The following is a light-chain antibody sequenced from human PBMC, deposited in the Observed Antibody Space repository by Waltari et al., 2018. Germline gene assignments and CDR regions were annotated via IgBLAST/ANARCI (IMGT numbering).Light chain of an antibody. CDR2: DAS. Sequence: DIQMTQSPSSLSASVRDRVTITCRTGQSINTYLNWYQQKPGKAPRFLIYDASTLLSGVPSRFSGSGSGTYFTLTINGLQAEDSATYYCQQSYSPPFTFGQGTSLEI. V-gene: IGKV1-39*01. CDR3: QQSYSPPFT. J-gene: IGKJ2*01. CDR1: QSINTY.